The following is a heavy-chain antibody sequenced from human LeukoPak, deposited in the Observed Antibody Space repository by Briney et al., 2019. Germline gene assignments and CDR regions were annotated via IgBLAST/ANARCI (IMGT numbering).Heavy chain of an antibody. CDR3: AKGSLPYDFWSGYYTGYGVTQIDY. V-gene: IGHV3-30*02. Sequence: GGSLRLSCAASGFTFSSYGMHWVRQAPGKGLEWVAFIRYDGSNKYYADSVKGRFTISRDNSKNTLYLQMNSLRDEDTAVYYCAKGSLPYDFWSGYYTGYGVTQIDYWGQGTLVTVSS. J-gene: IGHJ4*02. D-gene: IGHD3-3*01. CDR1: GFTFSSYG. CDR2: IRYDGSNK.